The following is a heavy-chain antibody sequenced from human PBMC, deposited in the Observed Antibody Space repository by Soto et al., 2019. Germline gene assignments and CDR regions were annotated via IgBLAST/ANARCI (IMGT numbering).Heavy chain of an antibody. V-gene: IGHV4-39*01. J-gene: IGHJ6*02. Sequence: PSETLSLTCTVSGGSISSSSYYWGWIRQPPGKGLEWIGSIYYSGSTYYNPSLKSRVTISVDTSKNQFSLKLSSVTAADTAVYYCATPISGFWRGYSYYYGMDVWGQGTTVTVSS. CDR3: ATPISGFWRGYSYYYGMDV. CDR1: GGSISSSSYY. CDR2: IYYSGST. D-gene: IGHD3-3*01.